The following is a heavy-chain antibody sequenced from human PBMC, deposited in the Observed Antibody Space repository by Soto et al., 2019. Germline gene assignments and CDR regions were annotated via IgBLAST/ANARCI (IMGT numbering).Heavy chain of an antibody. CDR1: GITVYGNY. J-gene: IGHJ5*02. Sequence: HPGGSLRLSCAASGITVYGNYMSWVRQAPGKGMEWVSVISTGGDTYYADSVRGRFTISRDTSKNTLYLQMNSLRAEDTALYYCARDLGYCRSSTCPGWFDPWGQGT. V-gene: IGHV3-66*01. CDR2: ISTGGDT. D-gene: IGHD2-15*01. CDR3: ARDLGYCRSSTCPGWFDP.